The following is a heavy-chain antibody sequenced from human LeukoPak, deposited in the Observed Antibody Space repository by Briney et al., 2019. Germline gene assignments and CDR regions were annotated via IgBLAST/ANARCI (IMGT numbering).Heavy chain of an antibody. D-gene: IGHD1/OR15-1a*01. V-gene: IGHV4-59*01. Sequence: SETLSLTCTVSGGSLSSYYWSWIRQPPEKGLEWIGYIYYSGSTNYNPSLKSQVTISVDTSKNQFSLKLSSVTAADTAVYYCASVGWNSRRPYYYYYMDVWGKGTTVTVSS. CDR3: ASVGWNSRRPYYYYYMDV. CDR1: GGSLSSYY. J-gene: IGHJ6*03. CDR2: IYYSGST.